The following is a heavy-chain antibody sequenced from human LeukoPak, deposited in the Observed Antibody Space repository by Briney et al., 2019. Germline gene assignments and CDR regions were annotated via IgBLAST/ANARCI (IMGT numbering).Heavy chain of an antibody. J-gene: IGHJ3*02. V-gene: IGHV2-5*01. D-gene: IGHD2-15*01. Sequence: ESGPTLVNPTQTLMLTCTFSGFSFSSGGVGVGWIRQPPGGALEWLGVIYENDEKLYSSSLQNRLSITKDTSKNRVVLTMANMAPVDTATYYCAHRHRGVASDIWGQGTMVTVSS. CDR3: AHRHRGVASDI. CDR2: IYENDEK. CDR1: GFSFSSGGVG.